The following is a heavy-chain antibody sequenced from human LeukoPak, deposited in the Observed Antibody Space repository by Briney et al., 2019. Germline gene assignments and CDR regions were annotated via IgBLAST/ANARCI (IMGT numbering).Heavy chain of an antibody. Sequence: PGGSLRLFCAASGFTFSSYSMNWVRQAPGKGLEWVSSISSSSSYIYYADSVKGRFTISRDNAKNPLYLQMNSLRAEDTAVYYCARVAENHFDYWGQGTLVTVSS. J-gene: IGHJ4*02. V-gene: IGHV3-21*01. CDR1: GFTFSSYS. CDR3: ARVAENHFDY. D-gene: IGHD1-14*01. CDR2: ISSSSSYI.